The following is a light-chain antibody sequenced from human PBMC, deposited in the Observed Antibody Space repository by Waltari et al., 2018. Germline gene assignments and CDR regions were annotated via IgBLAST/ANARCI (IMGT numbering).Light chain of an antibody. CDR3: CSYGVRVF. Sequence: QSALTQPASVSGSPGQSITISCTGTCSDIGNYNFFVSWYQHRPGEAPKLIIYEGNVRPAGVSDRFSGSKSGNAASLTISGLQAEDEAHYYCCSYGVRVFFGGGTKLTVL. CDR1: CSDIGNYNFF. CDR2: EGN. V-gene: IGLV2-23*01. J-gene: IGLJ2*01.